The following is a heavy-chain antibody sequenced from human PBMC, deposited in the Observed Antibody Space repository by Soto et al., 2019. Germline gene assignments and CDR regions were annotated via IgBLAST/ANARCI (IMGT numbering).Heavy chain of an antibody. CDR2: INHSGST. CDR3: ARPNSNYRYYGMDV. V-gene: IGHV4-34*01. CDR1: VGSFSGYY. Sequence: ETLSLTCAVYVGSFSGYYWSWIRQPPGKGLEWIGEINHSGSTNYNPSLKSRVTISVDTSKNQFSLKLSSVTAADTAVYYCARPNSNYRYYGMDVWGQGTTVTVSS. D-gene: IGHD4-4*01. J-gene: IGHJ6*02.